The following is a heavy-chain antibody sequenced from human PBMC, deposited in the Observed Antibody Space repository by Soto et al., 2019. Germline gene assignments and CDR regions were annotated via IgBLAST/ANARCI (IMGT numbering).Heavy chain of an antibody. Sequence: EVQLVESEGGLVQPGGSLRLSCEASGFIFTTSDMSWVRQAPGKGLEWISSITITGDTTHYADSVKGRFTISRDNSRNTAALETAGHEGDGTAGYYCSKGGGGDHGYWGQGTLVAVSS. CDR2: ITITGDTT. V-gene: IGHV3-23*04. CDR3: SKGGGGDHGY. D-gene: IGHD2-21*02. CDR1: GFIFTTSD. J-gene: IGHJ4*02.